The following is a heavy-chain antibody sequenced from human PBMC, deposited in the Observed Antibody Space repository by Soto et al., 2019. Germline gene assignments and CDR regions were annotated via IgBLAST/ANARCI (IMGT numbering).Heavy chain of an antibody. V-gene: IGHV3-23*01. CDR2: ISDSGAGT. J-gene: IGHJ4*02. D-gene: IGHD6-13*01. CDR1: GFTFSRCV. CDR3: AKGLINGRWYAAD. Sequence: EVHLLESGGGLVQPGESLRLSCGASGFTFSRCVMSWVRQAPGKGLEWVSCISDSGAGTHYADSVKGRFTISRDNSKNTMYLQMNCLRAGKTGVYYCAKGLINGRWYAADWGQGTLVTVSS.